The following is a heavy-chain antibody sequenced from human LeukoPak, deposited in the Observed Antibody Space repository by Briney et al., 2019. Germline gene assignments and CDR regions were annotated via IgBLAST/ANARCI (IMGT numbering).Heavy chain of an antibody. J-gene: IGHJ3*02. V-gene: IGHV3-74*01. CDR1: GFTFSSYW. D-gene: IGHD3-10*01. Sequence: PGGSLRLSCAASGFTFSSYWMHWVRQAPGKGLVWVSRINSDGSSTSYADSVKGRFTISRDNAKNTLYLQMNSLRAEDTAVYYCWSWFELPSGLDAFDIWGQGTMVTVSS. CDR2: INSDGSST. CDR3: WSWFELPSGLDAFDI.